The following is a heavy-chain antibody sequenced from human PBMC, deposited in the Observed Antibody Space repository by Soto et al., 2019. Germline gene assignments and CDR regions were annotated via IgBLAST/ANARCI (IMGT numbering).Heavy chain of an antibody. CDR1: GFTFSSYA. V-gene: IGHV3-23*01. J-gene: IGHJ4*02. Sequence: EVQLLESGGGLVQPGGSLRLSCAASGFTFSSYAMSWVRQAPGKGLEWVSAISGSGGSTYYADSVKGRFTISRDNSKNTLYLQMNRLRAEDTAVYYCAPHLIYYYDSLPYYFDYWGQGTLVTVSS. D-gene: IGHD3-22*01. CDR2: ISGSGGST. CDR3: APHLIYYYDSLPYYFDY.